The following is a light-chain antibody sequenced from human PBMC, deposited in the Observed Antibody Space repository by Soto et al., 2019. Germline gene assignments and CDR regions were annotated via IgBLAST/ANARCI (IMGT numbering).Light chain of an antibody. V-gene: IGKV3-11*01. J-gene: IGKJ4*01. CDR3: QQRSNWPYLT. CDR1: QSVSGY. Sequence: EIVLTQSPDTLSLSTGERATLSCRASQSVSGYLGWYQQKPGQAPRLLIYDASNRAYGVPARFRGSGSGPNFTLTIASLEPEDFAVYYCQQRSNWPYLTFGGGTRVEI. CDR2: DAS.